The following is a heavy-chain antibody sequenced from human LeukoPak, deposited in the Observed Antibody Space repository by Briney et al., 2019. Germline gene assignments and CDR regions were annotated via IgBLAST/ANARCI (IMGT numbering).Heavy chain of an antibody. J-gene: IGHJ4*02. D-gene: IGHD3-9*01. V-gene: IGHV3-23*01. Sequence: GGSLRLSCAASGFTFSSYAMSWVRQAPGKGLEWVSAISGSGGSAYYADSVKGRFTISRDNSKNTLYLQMNSLRAEDTAVYYCAKDLVLRYFDWLLGYYFDYWGQGTLVTVSS. CDR2: ISGSGGSA. CDR1: GFTFSSYA. CDR3: AKDLVLRYFDWLLGYYFDY.